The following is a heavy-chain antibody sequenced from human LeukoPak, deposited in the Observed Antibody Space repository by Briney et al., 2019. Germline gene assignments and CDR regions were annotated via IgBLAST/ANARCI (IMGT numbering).Heavy chain of an antibody. CDR1: GGSISSSSYY. CDR2: MYYSGST. J-gene: IGHJ6*03. CDR3: ARDHGYSYGYPYYYYMDV. D-gene: IGHD5-18*01. V-gene: IGHV4-39*07. Sequence: SETLSLTCTVSGGSISSSSYYWGWIRQPPGKGLEWIASMYYSGSTYYNPSLKSRVTRSVDTSKNQFSLKLSSVTAADTAVYYCARDHGYSYGYPYYYYMDVWGKGTTVTVSS.